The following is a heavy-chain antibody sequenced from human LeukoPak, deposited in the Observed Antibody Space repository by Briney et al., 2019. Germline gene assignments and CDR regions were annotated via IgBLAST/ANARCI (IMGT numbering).Heavy chain of an antibody. V-gene: IGHV4-59*11. Sequence: SETLSLTCTVGGGSLSGHYWGWIRQPPGKGLELVGHIYYTGPTFYNPSLNSRVTIALDTSRNQFSLRLTSVIAADTAVYYCARFSWGCSTASCYLTNWGQGALVTVSS. J-gene: IGHJ4*02. CDR1: GGSLSGHY. CDR3: ARFSWGCSTASCYLTN. D-gene: IGHD2-2*01. CDR2: IYYTGPT.